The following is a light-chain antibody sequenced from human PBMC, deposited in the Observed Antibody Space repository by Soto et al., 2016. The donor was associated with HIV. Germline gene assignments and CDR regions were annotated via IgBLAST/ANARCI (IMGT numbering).Light chain of an antibody. V-gene: IGKV1-5*03. CDR2: KAS. Sequence: DIQMTQSPSTLSASVGDRVTITCRASQSINTWLAWYQQKPGKAPKVLIYKASSLESGVPSRFSGSGSGTEFTLTISSLQPDDFATYYCQQYNSYRYTFGQGTKLEI. CDR3: QQYNSYRYT. CDR1: QSINTW. J-gene: IGKJ2*01.